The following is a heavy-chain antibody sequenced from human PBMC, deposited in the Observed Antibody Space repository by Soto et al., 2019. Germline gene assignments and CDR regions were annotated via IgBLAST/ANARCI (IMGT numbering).Heavy chain of an antibody. D-gene: IGHD1-26*01. J-gene: IGHJ6*02. V-gene: IGHV1-18*04. CDR3: ARDAPIVGATTHYYYGMDV. CDR1: GYTFTSYG. CDR2: ISAYNGNT. Sequence: QVQLVQSGAEVKKPGASVKVSCKASGYTFTSYGISWVRQAPGQGLEWMGWISAYNGNTNYAQKLQGRVTMTTDTSTSTAYMGLRSLRSDDTAVYYCARDAPIVGATTHYYYGMDVWGQGTTVTVSS.